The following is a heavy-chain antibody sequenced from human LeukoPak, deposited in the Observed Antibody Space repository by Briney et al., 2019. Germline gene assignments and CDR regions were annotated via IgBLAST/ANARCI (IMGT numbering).Heavy chain of an antibody. Sequence: PGGSLRLSCAASGFTFSSYSMNWVRQAPGKGLEWVSSISSSSSYIYYADSVKGRFTISRNNAKNSLYLQMNSLRAEDTAVYYCARDLNAGYSGYDSDYYFDYWGQGTLVTVSS. CDR1: GFTFSSYS. CDR3: ARDLNAGYSGYDSDYYFDY. V-gene: IGHV3-21*01. D-gene: IGHD5-12*01. CDR2: ISSSSSYI. J-gene: IGHJ4*02.